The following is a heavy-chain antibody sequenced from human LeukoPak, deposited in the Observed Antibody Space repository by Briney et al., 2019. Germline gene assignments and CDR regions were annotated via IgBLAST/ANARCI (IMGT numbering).Heavy chain of an antibody. D-gene: IGHD3-22*01. CDR2: INWNGGST. CDR3: ARGLYYYDSSGYYYLGY. V-gene: IGHV3-20*04. CDR1: GFTFSDYA. J-gene: IGHJ4*02. Sequence: PRGSLRLSCAASGFTFSDYAMSWVRQAPGKGLEWVSGINWNGGSTGYADSVKGRFTISRDNAKNSLYLQMNSLRAEDTALYYCARGLYYYDSSGYYYLGYWGQGTLVTVSS.